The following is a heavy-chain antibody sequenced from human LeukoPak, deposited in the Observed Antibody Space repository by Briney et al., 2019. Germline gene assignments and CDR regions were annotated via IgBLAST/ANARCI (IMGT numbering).Heavy chain of an antibody. V-gene: IGHV4-59*02. CDR3: ASRKLGNDY. Sequence: PSETLSLTCTISGGSVSDYYWSWIRQSPGKGLEWIGYIYHTGSTSYSPSLKSRVTISADTSQNQFSLKLSSVTAADTAVYYCASRKLGNDYWGQGTLVAVSS. J-gene: IGHJ4*02. CDR1: GGSVSDYY. D-gene: IGHD7-27*01. CDR2: IYHTGST.